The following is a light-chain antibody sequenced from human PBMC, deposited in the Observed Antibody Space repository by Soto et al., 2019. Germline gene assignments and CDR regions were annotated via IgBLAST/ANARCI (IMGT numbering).Light chain of an antibody. Sequence: DIVMTQSPDSLAVSLGERATMNCKCSRRVLYKSNNKNHLAWYQQKPGQPPQLIIYWASTRESGVPERFSGSGSGTDFTLTISSLEAEDVAFYWCQQYFDVPFTFGGGTKVDIK. J-gene: IGKJ4*01. CDR3: QQYFDVPFT. CDR2: WAS. CDR1: RRVLYKSNNKNH. V-gene: IGKV4-1*01.